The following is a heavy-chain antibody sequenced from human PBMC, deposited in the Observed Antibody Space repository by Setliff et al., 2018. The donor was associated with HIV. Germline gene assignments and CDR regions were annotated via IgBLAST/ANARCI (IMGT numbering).Heavy chain of an antibody. V-gene: IGHV4-34*01. J-gene: IGHJ6*04. D-gene: IGHD6-19*01. CDR2: INHSGDT. Sequence: SETLSLTCAVYGGSFSGYYWSWIRQPPGKGLEWIGEINHSGDTNYNPSLKSRVTISLDTSKNQFSLRLTSVTAADTAVYFCTRGLGAQWLGSGDMDDHQYMDVWAKGATVTVS. CDR3: TRGLGAQWLGSGDMDDHQYMDV. CDR1: GGSFSGYY.